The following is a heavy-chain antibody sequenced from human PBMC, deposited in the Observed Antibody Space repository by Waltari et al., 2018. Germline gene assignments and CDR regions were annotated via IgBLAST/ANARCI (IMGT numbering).Heavy chain of an antibody. CDR2: IKSKVDGETV. Sequence: EVQLVESGGGLVQPGGSLSLSCAASAFIFSGAWLTWVRQIPGRGLEWVGLIKSKVDGETVDYAVPVKGRFTISRDDSKSTVYLQMNSLKTEDTAVYYCTADVPELGAGELDYWGQGTLVTVSS. CDR3: TADVPELGAGELDY. D-gene: IGHD6-19*01. V-gene: IGHV3-15*01. CDR1: AFIFSGAW. J-gene: IGHJ4*02.